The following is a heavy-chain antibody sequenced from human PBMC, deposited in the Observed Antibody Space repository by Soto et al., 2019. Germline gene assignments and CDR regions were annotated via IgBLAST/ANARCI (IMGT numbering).Heavy chain of an antibody. CDR1: GFSLRTTGVG. CDR3: AHTWGLPFDY. V-gene: IGHV2-5*01. Sequence: QITLKESGPTLVEPTQTLTLTCTYSGFSLRTTGVGVGWIRQPPGKALGWLGIIYWNDDKRYSPSLKNRFPLTSDIPKSQVVLTMPNMDPVDTATYYCAHTWGLPFDYWGQGTLVIVPS. CDR2: IYWNDDK. J-gene: IGHJ4*02. D-gene: IGHD3-16*01.